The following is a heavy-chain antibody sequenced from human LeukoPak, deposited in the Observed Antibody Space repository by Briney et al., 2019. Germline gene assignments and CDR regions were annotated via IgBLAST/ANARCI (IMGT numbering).Heavy chain of an antibody. CDR3: ARVNSGQLLYWFFDL. D-gene: IGHD4-23*01. J-gene: IGHJ2*01. V-gene: IGHV4-59*02. CDR1: GGSVRRHY. CDR2: VHYSGTT. Sequence: SETLSLTCTVSGGSVRRHYGSWIRQPPGKGLEWIGYVHYSGTTYHNPSLKSRVTISVDTSKTQVSLNVTSVTAADTAVYYCARVNSGQLLYWFFDLWGRGTPVTVSS.